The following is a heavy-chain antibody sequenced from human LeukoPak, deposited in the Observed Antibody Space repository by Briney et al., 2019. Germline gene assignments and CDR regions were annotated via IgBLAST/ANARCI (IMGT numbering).Heavy chain of an antibody. CDR2: ISYDGSNK. CDR1: GFTFSSYG. D-gene: IGHD3-10*01. Sequence: GRSLRLSCAASGFTFSSYGMHWVRQAPGKGLEWVAVISYDGSNKYYADSVKGRFTISRDNSKNTLYLQMNSLRAEDTAVYYCARDYRSEWFGEPPRSFYYGMDVWGQGTTVTVSS. CDR3: ARDYRSEWFGEPPRSFYYGMDV. V-gene: IGHV3-30*03. J-gene: IGHJ6*02.